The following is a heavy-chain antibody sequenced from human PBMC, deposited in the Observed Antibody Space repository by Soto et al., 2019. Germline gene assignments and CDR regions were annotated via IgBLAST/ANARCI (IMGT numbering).Heavy chain of an antibody. V-gene: IGHV3-33*01. CDR2: IWYHGNKE. Sequence: QEQLVESGGGVVQPGRSLRLSCAASGFTFSRNGMHWIRQAPGKGLEWVAIIWYHGNKENYADSVRGRFTISRDNSKNTLYLQMDRLRVEDTAVYYCARWNLAGPTIDAFDLWGQGTLVTVSS. J-gene: IGHJ3*01. CDR1: GFTFSRNG. D-gene: IGHD5-12*01. CDR3: ARWNLAGPTIDAFDL.